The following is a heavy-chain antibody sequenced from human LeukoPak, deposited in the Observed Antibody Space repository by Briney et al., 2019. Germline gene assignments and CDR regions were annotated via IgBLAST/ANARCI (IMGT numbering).Heavy chain of an antibody. J-gene: IGHJ4*02. D-gene: IGHD1-26*01. CDR1: GFTFSNYD. CDR2: ISYGGSNK. V-gene: IGHV3-30*19. CDR3: GRDGGYSGSDFYHFEY. Sequence: GGALRLSCVVSGFTFSNYDMHWVRQAPGKGVEWVAVISYGGSNKYYAGSVKGRFPVSKDNYQNKLYLQLNNLRGDDPAVYYYGRDGGYSGSDFYHFEYWGQRTLVTVSS.